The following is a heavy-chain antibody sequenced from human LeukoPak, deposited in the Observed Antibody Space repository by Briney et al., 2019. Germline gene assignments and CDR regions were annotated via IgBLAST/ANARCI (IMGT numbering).Heavy chain of an antibody. CDR3: AREGSGSHFDY. J-gene: IGHJ4*02. CDR1: GFTFSSYS. Sequence: PGGSLRLSCAASGFTFSSYSMNWVRQAPGKGLEWVSSISSSSSYIYYADSVKGRFTISRDNAKNSLYLHMNTLRAEDTAVYYCAREGSGSHFDYWGQGTLVTVSS. V-gene: IGHV3-21*01. CDR2: ISSSSSYI. D-gene: IGHD3-3*01.